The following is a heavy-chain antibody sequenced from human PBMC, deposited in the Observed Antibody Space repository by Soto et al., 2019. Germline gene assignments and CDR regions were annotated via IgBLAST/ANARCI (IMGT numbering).Heavy chain of an antibody. J-gene: IGHJ4*02. CDR3: AKDIVVVVAADY. D-gene: IGHD2-15*01. V-gene: IGHV3-23*01. CDR2: ISGSGGST. CDR1: GFTFSSYA. Sequence: EVQLLESGGGLVQPGGSLRLSCEASGFTFSSYAMSWVRQAPGKGLEWVSAISGSGGSTYYADSVKGRFTISRDNSKNTLYLQMNSLRAEDTAVYYCAKDIVVVVAADYWGQGTLVTVSS.